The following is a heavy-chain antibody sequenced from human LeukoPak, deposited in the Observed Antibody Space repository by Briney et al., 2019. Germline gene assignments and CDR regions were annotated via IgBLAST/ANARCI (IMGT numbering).Heavy chain of an antibody. CDR3: AGRGYSGYGAEFDP. CDR1: GYSIISDYF. Sequence: SETLSLTCTVSGYSIISDYFWGWIRQPPGKGLEWIGTIYHSGSTYYSPSLKSRVTVSVDTSKNQFSLKLSSVTAADTAVYYCAGRGYSGYGAEFDPWGQGTLVTVSS. CDR2: IYHSGST. D-gene: IGHD5-12*01. V-gene: IGHV4-38-2*02. J-gene: IGHJ5*02.